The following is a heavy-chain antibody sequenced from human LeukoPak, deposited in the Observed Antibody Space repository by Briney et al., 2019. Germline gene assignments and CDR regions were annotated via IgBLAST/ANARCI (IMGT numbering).Heavy chain of an antibody. CDR2: IDGGGSSI. Sequence: GGSLRLSCAASGFTFSYHWMHWVRQVPGKGPVWVSRIDGGGSSISYADSVKGRFSISRDNGKSNLYLHMNSLRVEDTGVYYCARGPGSSGGAYVGDYWGHGSLVTVSS. J-gene: IGHJ4*01. V-gene: IGHV3-74*01. CDR3: ARGPGSSGGAYVGDY. CDR1: GFTFSYHW. D-gene: IGHD3-22*01.